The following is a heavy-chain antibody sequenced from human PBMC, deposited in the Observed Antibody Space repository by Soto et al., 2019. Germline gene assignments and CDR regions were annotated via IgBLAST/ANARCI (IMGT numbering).Heavy chain of an antibody. D-gene: IGHD1-20*01. V-gene: IGHV3-73*01. CDR1: GLTFSGSA. Sequence: GGSLRLSCVASGLTFSGSAMHWVRQASGKGLEWVGRIRNKANNYATAFGASVNGRFTVSRDDSKNTAYLQMNSVKIEDTYIYYCITSVRDNFLDYWGQGTLVTVSS. J-gene: IGHJ4*02. CDR3: ITSVRDNFLDY. CDR2: IRNKANNYAT.